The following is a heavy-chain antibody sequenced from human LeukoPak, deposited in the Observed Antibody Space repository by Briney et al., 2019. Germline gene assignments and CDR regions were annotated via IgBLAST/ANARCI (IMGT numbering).Heavy chain of an antibody. CDR3: ARDGNRAVGAFDI. Sequence: SPSETLSLTCTVSGGSISSGGYYWSWIRQHPGKGLEWIGYIYYSGSTYYNPSLKSRVTISVDTSKNQFSLKLSSVTAADTAVYYCARDGNRAVGAFDIWGQGTMVTVSS. J-gene: IGHJ3*02. CDR2: IYYSGST. V-gene: IGHV4-31*03. CDR1: GGSISSGGYY. D-gene: IGHD4-23*01.